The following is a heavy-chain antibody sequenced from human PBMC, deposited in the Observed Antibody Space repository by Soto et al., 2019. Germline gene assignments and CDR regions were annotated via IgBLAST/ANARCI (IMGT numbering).Heavy chain of an antibody. J-gene: IGHJ6*03. V-gene: IGHV4-34*01. Sequence: QVQLQQWGAGLLKPSETLSLTCAVYGGSFSGYYWSWIRQPPGKGLEWIGEINHIGTTNYNPSLKGRVNISGDMSQNQFSLKLGSVTAADTAVYYCANQNVRFLELLGKNLYYMDVWGKGTTVTVSS. CDR3: ANQNVRFLELLGKNLYYMDV. D-gene: IGHD3-3*01. CDR1: GGSFSGYY. CDR2: INHIGTT.